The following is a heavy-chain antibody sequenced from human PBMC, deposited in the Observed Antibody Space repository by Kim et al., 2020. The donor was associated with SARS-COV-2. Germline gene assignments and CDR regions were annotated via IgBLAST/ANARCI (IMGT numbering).Heavy chain of an antibody. CDR2: INDSRTT. CDR1: GGSFSGYY. CDR3: ARGIYYFGSGSSYNALRFIA. J-gene: IGHJ5*02. D-gene: IGHD3-10*01. Sequence: SETLSLTCGVSGGSFSGYYWNWIRQPPGKGLEWIGEINDSRTTHYNPSLKTRVTMSIDTSKNQISLKLTSVTAADTAVYYCARGIYYFGSGSSYNALRFIAWGQGISVTVSS. V-gene: IGHV4-34*01.